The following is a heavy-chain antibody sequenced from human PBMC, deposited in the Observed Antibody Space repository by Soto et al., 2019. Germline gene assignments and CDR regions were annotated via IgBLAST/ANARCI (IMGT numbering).Heavy chain of an antibody. D-gene: IGHD1-1*01. CDR2: ISWDGGST. V-gene: IGHV3-43*01. CDR3: AKDVATGTTIYYYYGMDV. Sequence: GGSLRLSCAASGFTFDDYTMHWVRQAPGKGLEWVSLISWDGGSTYYADSVKGRFTISRDNSKNSLYLQMNSLRTEDTALYYCAKDVATGTTIYYYYGMDVWGQGTTVTVSS. CDR1: GFTFDDYT. J-gene: IGHJ6*02.